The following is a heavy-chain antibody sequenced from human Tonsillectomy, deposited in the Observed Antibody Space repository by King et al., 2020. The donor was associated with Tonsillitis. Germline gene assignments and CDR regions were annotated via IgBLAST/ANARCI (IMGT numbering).Heavy chain of an antibody. CDR3: ARGGELLDYYYYMDG. Sequence: QLVQSGAEVKKPGSSVKVSCKASGGTFSSYAISWVRQAPGQGLEWMGRIIPILGIANYAQKFQGRVTLTADKSTSTAYMELSSLRAEDTAVYYCARGGELLDYYYYMDGWGKGTTVTVSS. J-gene: IGHJ6*03. CDR1: GGTFSSYA. CDR2: IIPILGIA. D-gene: IGHD1-26*01. V-gene: IGHV1-69*04.